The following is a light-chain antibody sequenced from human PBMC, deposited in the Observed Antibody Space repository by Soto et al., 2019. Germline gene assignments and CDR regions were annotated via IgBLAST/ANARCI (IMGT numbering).Light chain of an antibody. CDR2: DVT. J-gene: IGLJ1*01. CDR1: SSDIGAYNY. CDR3: CSYKSSSTLSV. V-gene: IGLV2-14*03. Sequence: QSVLTQPASVSGSPGQSITISCTGTSSDIGAYNYVSWYQQRPGKAPKLIIYDVTNRPAGISSRFSASKSGNTASLTISVLQAEDEADYYCCSYKSSSTLSVFGTGTKVTVL.